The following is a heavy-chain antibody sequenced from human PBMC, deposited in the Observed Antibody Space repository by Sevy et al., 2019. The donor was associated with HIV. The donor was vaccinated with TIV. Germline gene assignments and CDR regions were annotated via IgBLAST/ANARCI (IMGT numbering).Heavy chain of an antibody. CDR3: ARDRVTWYESSGFDAFDI. V-gene: IGHV3-33*01. D-gene: IGHD3-22*01. CDR1: GFTFSSHG. CDR2: IWYDGRNP. J-gene: IGHJ3*02. Sequence: GGSLRLSCAASGFTFSSHGMHWVRQAPGKGLEWVTVIWYDGRNPYYADSVKGRFTISRDNSKSMLYLQMNSLRAEDTAVYYCARDRVTWYESSGFDAFDIWGQGTMVTVSS.